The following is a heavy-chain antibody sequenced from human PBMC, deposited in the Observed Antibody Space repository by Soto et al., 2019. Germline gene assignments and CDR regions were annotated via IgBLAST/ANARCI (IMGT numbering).Heavy chain of an antibody. D-gene: IGHD6-6*01. J-gene: IGHJ6*02. V-gene: IGHV1-46*01. Sequence: ASVKVSCKASGYTFTGYYMHWLRQAPGQGPEWMGMINPNDGTTTNAQRFQGRVTMTTDTSTTSVYMELSSLRSEDTAVYYCAKGFVSGQLPNHYYYGVDVWGQGTTVTVSS. CDR2: INPNDGTT. CDR3: AKGFVSGQLPNHYYYGVDV. CDR1: GYTFTGYY.